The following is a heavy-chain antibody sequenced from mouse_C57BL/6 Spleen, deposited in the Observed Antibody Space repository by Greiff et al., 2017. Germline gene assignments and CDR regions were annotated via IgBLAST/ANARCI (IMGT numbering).Heavy chain of an antibody. Sequence: VQLQQSGPELVKPGASVKLSCKASGYTFTSYDINWVKQRPGQGLEWIGWIYPRDGSTKYNEKFKGKATLSVDTSSSTAYMELHSLTSEDSAVYFCARLGVGATDAMDYWGQGTSVTVSS. CDR2: IYPRDGST. D-gene: IGHD1-1*01. CDR3: ARLGVGATDAMDY. J-gene: IGHJ4*01. V-gene: IGHV1-85*01. CDR1: GYTFTSYD.